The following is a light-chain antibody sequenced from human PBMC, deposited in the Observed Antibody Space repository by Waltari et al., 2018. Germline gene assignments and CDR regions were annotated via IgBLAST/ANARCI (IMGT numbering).Light chain of an antibody. CDR3: SSYTSSSTL. CDR2: EVS. J-gene: IGLJ2*01. Sequence: QSALTQPASVSGSPGQSITISCTGTSSEVGGYNYASWYQPHPGKAPKLMIYEVSNRPSGVSNRFSGSKSGNTASLTISGLQAEDEADYYCSSYTSSSTLFGGGTKLTVL. V-gene: IGLV2-14*01. CDR1: SSEVGGYNY.